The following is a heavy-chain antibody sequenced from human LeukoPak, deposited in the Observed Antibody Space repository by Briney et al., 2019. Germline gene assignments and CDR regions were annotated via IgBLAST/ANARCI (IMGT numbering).Heavy chain of an antibody. D-gene: IGHD2-2*03. CDR2: IYYSGST. J-gene: IGHJ6*02. CDR1: GGSISSYY. V-gene: IGHV4-59*01. Sequence: SSETLSLTCTVSGGSISSYYWSWIRQPPGKGLEWIGLIYYSGSTNYNPSLKSRVTISVDTSKNQFSLKLSSVTAADTAVYCCPRAYGYCSSTSCLYYYYGMDVWGQGTTVTVSS. CDR3: PRAYGYCSSTSCLYYYYGMDV.